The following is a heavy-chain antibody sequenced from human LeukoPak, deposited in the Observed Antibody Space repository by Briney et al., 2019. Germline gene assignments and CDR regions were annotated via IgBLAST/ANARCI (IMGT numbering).Heavy chain of an antibody. CDR2: ISSSGSTI. V-gene: IGHV3-48*03. Sequence: GGSLRLSCAASGFTFSSYEMNWVRQAPGKGLEWVSYISSSGSTIYYADSVKGRFTISRDNSKNTLYLQMNSLRAEDTAVYYCAGENRVLRYFDWLEGVYYFDYWGQGTLVTVSS. CDR1: GFTFSSYE. J-gene: IGHJ4*02. D-gene: IGHD3-9*01. CDR3: AGENRVLRYFDWLEGVYYFDY.